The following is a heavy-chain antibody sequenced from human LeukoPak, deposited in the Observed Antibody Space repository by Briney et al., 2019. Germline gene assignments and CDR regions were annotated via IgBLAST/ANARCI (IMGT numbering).Heavy chain of an antibody. J-gene: IGHJ4*02. D-gene: IGHD2-2*01. CDR3: AKGGYCSATRCYVGKGMDD. Sequence: GGSLRLSCAASGFTFDTYGMHWVRQAPGKGLEWVAVISHDGVDKYYADSVKGRFTISRDNSKNTVSLQVNSLRAEDTAAYYCAKGGYCSATRCYVGKGMDDWGQGALVTVSS. V-gene: IGHV3-30*18. CDR2: ISHDGVDK. CDR1: GFTFDTYG.